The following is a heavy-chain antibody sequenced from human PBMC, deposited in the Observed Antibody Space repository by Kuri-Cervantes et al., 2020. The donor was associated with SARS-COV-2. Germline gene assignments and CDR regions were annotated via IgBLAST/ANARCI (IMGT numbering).Heavy chain of an antibody. CDR2: ISYDGSNK. CDR1: GFTFSSYA. CDR3: ARGAVAGTLYYYYYGMDV. V-gene: IGHV3-30-3*01. D-gene: IGHD6-19*01. J-gene: IGHJ6*02. Sequence: GESLKISCAASGFTFSSYAMHWVRQAPGKGLEWVAVISYDGSNKYYADSVKGRFTISRGNSKNTLYLQMNSLRAEDTAVYYCARGAVAGTLYYYYYGMDVWGQGTTVTVSS.